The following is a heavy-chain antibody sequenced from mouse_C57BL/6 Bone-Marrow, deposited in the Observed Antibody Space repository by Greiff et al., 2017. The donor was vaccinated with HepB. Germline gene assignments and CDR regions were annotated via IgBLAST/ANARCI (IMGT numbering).Heavy chain of an antibody. CDR3: ARWNDSYAMDY. V-gene: IGHV1-81*01. Sequence: QVQLKESGAELARPGASVKLSCKASGYTFTSYGISWVKQRTGQGLEWIGEIYPRSGNTYYNETFKGKATLTADKSSSTAYMELRSLTSEDAAVYFCARWNDSYAMDYWGQGTSVTVSS. J-gene: IGHJ4*01. CDR1: GYTFTSYG. CDR2: IYPRSGNT.